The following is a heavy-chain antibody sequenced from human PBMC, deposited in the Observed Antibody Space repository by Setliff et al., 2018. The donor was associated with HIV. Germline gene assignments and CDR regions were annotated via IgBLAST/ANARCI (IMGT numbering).Heavy chain of an antibody. CDR2: IYYSGSP. Sequence: SETLSLTCTVSGGSISSHYWSWIRQPPGKGLEWIGYIYYSGSPNYNPSLKSRVTISVDTSRNQFSLNPTSVTAADTAVYYCARDHIAAPGMGFDPWGRGTLVTVSS. V-gene: IGHV4-59*11. CDR1: GGSISSHY. J-gene: IGHJ5*02. CDR3: ARDHIAAPGMGFDP. D-gene: IGHD6-13*01.